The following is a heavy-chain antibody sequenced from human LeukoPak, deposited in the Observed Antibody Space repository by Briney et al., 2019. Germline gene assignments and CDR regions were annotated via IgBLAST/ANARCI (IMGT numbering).Heavy chain of an antibody. CDR1: GFTFSKYW. V-gene: IGHV3-74*01. Sequence: GGSLRLSCAASGFTFSKYWMHWVRQVPGKGLVWVSLINGDGSTTNYADFVKGRFTISRDNAKNTLSLQVNSLRAEDTAVYYCATGNYYDSRGYYTFGYWGQGTLVTVPS. J-gene: IGHJ1*01. CDR2: INGDGSTT. CDR3: ATGNYYDSRGYYTFGY. D-gene: IGHD3-22*01.